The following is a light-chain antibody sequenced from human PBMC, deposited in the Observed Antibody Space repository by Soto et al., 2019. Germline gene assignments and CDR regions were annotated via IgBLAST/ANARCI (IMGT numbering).Light chain of an antibody. CDR2: GAS. CDR1: QGISNY. J-gene: IGKJ1*01. CDR3: QNYNSAFPT. Sequence: DIPMTQSPSSLSASVGDRVTITCRASQGISNYIAWYQQKPGKVPKLLIYGASTLQSGVPSRFSGSGSGTDFTLTISSLQPEDVATYSCQNYNSAFPTFVQGTKVEIK. V-gene: IGKV1-27*01.